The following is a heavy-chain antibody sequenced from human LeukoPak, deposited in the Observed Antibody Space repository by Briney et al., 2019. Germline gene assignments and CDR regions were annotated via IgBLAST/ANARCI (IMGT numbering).Heavy chain of an antibody. Sequence: ASVKVSCKASGYTFTSYGISWVRQAPGQGLEWMGWISAYNGNTNYAQKLQGRVTMTTDTSTSTAYMGLRSLRSDDAAVYYCARAVVGATIDYWGQGTLVTVSS. CDR1: GYTFTSYG. J-gene: IGHJ4*02. CDR2: ISAYNGNT. CDR3: ARAVVGATIDY. D-gene: IGHD1-26*01. V-gene: IGHV1-18*01.